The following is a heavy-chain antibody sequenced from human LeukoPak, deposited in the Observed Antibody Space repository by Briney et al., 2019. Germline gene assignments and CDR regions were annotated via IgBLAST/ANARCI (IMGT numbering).Heavy chain of an antibody. J-gene: IGHJ4*02. D-gene: IGHD3-10*01. CDR1: GFTVSSAY. Sequence: GGSLRLSCAASGFTVSSAYMTWVRQASGKGLEWVSVIYIGGSTYYADSVKGRFTISRDNSRNTLYLQMNSLRTEETAVYYCARGGYGSSTYYNNFDFWGQGTLVTVSS. V-gene: IGHV3-53*01. CDR3: ARGGYGSSTYYNNFDF. CDR2: IYIGGST.